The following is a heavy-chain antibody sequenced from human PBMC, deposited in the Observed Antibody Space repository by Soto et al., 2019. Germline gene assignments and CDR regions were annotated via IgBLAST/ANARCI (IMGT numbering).Heavy chain of an antibody. CDR2: IYYSGST. D-gene: IGHD6-19*01. CDR1: GGSISSGGYY. V-gene: IGHV4-39*01. J-gene: IGHJ4*02. Sequence: TVSGGSISSGGYYWGWIRQPPGKGLEWIGSIYYSGSTYYNPSLKSRVTISVDTSKNQFSLKLSSVTAADTAVYYCARRHIAVAGTFDYWGQGTLVTVSS. CDR3: ARRHIAVAGTFDY.